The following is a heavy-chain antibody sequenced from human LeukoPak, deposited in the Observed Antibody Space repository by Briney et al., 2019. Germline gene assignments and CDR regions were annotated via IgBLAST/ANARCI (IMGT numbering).Heavy chain of an antibody. CDR1: GYTFTSYG. Sequence: ASVKVSCKASGYTFTSYGISWVRQAPGQGLEWMGWISAYNGNTNDAQKFQGRVTMTRDTSTSTVYMELSSLRSEDTAVYYCARDRSRDGYNYEGALNYWGQGTLVTVSS. J-gene: IGHJ4*02. V-gene: IGHV1-18*01. D-gene: IGHD5-24*01. CDR3: ARDRSRDGYNYEGALNY. CDR2: ISAYNGNT.